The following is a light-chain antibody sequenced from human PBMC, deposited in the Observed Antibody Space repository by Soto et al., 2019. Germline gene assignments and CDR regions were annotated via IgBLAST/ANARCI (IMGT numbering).Light chain of an antibody. V-gene: IGLV2-14*01. CDR3: RCLSTTSTPIV. J-gene: IGLJ1*01. Sequence: QSVLSQPASMSGSPGQSITIPCTGASSDIGLYNYVSWYQHHPGKAPKLLISEVNIRPSGLSDRFSASKAGNTASLTISGLQPEDEAYYYCRCLSTTSTPIVFGTGTKVTVL. CDR1: SSDIGLYNY. CDR2: EVN.